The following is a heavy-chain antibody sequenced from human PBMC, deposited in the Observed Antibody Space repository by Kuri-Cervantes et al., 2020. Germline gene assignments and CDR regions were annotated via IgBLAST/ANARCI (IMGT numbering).Heavy chain of an antibody. CDR1: GFTFSNAW. V-gene: IGHV3-15*01. J-gene: IGHJ4*02. CDR2: IKSKTDGGTT. Sequence: GGSLRLSCAASGFTFSNAWRSWVRQAPGKGLEWVGRIKSKTDGGTTDYAAPVKGRFTISRDDSKNTLYLQMNILNTEDTAVYYCARDHSSGCLDYWGQGTLVTVSS. D-gene: IGHD6-19*01. CDR3: ARDHSSGCLDY.